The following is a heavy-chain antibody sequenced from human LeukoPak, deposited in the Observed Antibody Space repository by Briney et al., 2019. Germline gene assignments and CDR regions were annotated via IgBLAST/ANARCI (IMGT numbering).Heavy chain of an antibody. D-gene: IGHD3-16*02. J-gene: IGHJ6*03. CDR3: AKDSQYDFVWGSYHYTGYYYMDV. CDR2: VSAGGDNT. CDR1: GFTFTNYA. Sequence: PGGSLRLSCTASGFTFTNYAVNWVRQVPGKGLEWVSSVSAGGDNTYYADFVKGRLTISRANSNNTLFLQMNSLRAEDTAIYYCAKDSQYDFVWGSYHYTGYYYMDVWGKGTTVTVSS. V-gene: IGHV3-23*01.